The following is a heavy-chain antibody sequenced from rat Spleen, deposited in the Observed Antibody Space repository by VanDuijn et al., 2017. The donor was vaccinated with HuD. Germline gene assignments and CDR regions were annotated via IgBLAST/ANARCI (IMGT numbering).Heavy chain of an antibody. V-gene: IGHV5-27*01. Sequence: EVQLVEPGGGLVQPGRSLKLSCAASGFTFSNYYMAWVRQAPTKGLEWVAYISAGGDNTYYRDSVKGRFTISRDNAKSTLYLQLDSLRSEDTATYYCTTDTFYDGTYYPGGFDYWGQGVMVTVSS. D-gene: IGHD1-12*02. J-gene: IGHJ2*01. CDR3: TTDTFYDGTYYPGGFDY. CDR2: ISAGGDNT. CDR1: GFTFSNYY.